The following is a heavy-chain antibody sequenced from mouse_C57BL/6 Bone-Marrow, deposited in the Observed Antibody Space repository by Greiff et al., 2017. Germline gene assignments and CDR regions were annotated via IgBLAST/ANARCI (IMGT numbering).Heavy chain of an antibody. Sequence: QVQLQQPGAELVKPGASVKLSCKASGYTFTSYWMHWVKQRPGQGLEWIGMIHPNSGSTNYNEKFKSKATLTVDKSSSTAYMQLSSLTSEDSAVYYCASDPLYGYYLHFFGYWGQGTLVTVSA. D-gene: IGHD2-3*01. CDR1: GYTFTSYW. J-gene: IGHJ3*01. CDR3: ASDPLYGYYLHFFGY. V-gene: IGHV1-64*01. CDR2: IHPNSGST.